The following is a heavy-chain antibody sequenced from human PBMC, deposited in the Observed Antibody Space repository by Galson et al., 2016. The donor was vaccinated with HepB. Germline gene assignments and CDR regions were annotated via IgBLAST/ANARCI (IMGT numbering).Heavy chain of an antibody. CDR1: GFTVSTNY. D-gene: IGHD6-13*01. Sequence: SLRLSCAASGFTVSTNYMSWVRQAPGKGLEWVSVIYSGGSAFYADSMKGRFTISKDNSKNTVYLQMSRLRADDTAVYYCARGPRGQAPGLGSIYYFGMYVWGQGTTVTVSS. V-gene: IGHV3-53*01. CDR3: ARGPRGQAPGLGSIYYFGMYV. CDR2: IYSGGSA. J-gene: IGHJ6*02.